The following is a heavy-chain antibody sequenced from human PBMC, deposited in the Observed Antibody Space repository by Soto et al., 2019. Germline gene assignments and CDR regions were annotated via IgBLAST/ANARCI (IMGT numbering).Heavy chain of an antibody. V-gene: IGHV3-23*01. D-gene: IGHD2-2*01. Sequence: GGSLRLSCAASGFTFSSYAMSWVRQAPGKGLEWVSAISGSGGSTYYADSVKGRFTISRDNSKNTLYLQMNSLRAEDTAVYYCAKCLYQLPRRHYYYYMDVWGKGTTVTVSS. J-gene: IGHJ6*03. CDR2: ISGSGGST. CDR3: AKCLYQLPRRHYYYYMDV. CDR1: GFTFSSYA.